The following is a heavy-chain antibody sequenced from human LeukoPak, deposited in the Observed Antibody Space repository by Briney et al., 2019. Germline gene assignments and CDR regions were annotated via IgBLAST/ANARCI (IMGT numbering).Heavy chain of an antibody. CDR2: ISGSGGST. J-gene: IGHJ4*02. Sequence: PGGSLRLSCAASGFTFSSYAMSWVRQAPGKGLEWVSAISGSGGSTYYADSVKGRFTISRDNSKNTLYLQMISLRAEDTAVYYCAKGGYDYVWGSYRLLDYWGQGTLVTVSS. V-gene: IGHV3-23*01. CDR3: AKGGYDYVWGSYRLLDY. CDR1: GFTFSSYA. D-gene: IGHD3-16*02.